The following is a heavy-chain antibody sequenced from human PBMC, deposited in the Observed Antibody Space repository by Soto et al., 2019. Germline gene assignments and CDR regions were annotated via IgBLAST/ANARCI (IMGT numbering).Heavy chain of an antibody. D-gene: IGHD3-9*01. Sequence: EVQLVESGGGLVQPGGSLKLSCAASGFTFSGSAMHWVRQASGKGLEWVGRIRSKANSYATAYAASVKGRFTISRDDSKNTAYLQMNSLKTEDTAVYYCTRHDILKTDWGQGTLVTVSS. J-gene: IGHJ4*02. CDR1: GFTFSGSA. CDR3: TRHDILKTD. CDR2: IRSKANSYAT. V-gene: IGHV3-73*01.